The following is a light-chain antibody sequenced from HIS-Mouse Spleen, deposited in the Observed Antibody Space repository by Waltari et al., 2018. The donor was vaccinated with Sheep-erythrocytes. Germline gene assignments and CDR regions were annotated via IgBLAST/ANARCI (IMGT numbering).Light chain of an antibody. CDR1: SSDVGSYNL. CDR2: EGS. V-gene: IGLV2-23*01. J-gene: IGLJ3*02. CDR3: CSYAGSSTPWV. Sequence: QSALTQPASVSGSPGQSITISCTGTSSDVGSYNLVSWYQQHPGKAPKLMIYEGSKRPSAVVNHFSCCKSGSTAALTISGLQAEDEADYYCCSYAGSSTPWVFGGGTKLTVL.